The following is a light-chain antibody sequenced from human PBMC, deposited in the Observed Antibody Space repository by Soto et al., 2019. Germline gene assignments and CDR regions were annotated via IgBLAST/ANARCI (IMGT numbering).Light chain of an antibody. CDR2: DVR. J-gene: IGLJ1*01. CDR3: SSYTSSSTYV. CDR1: SSDVGYYNY. Sequence: QSARAQPASVSGSPGQSITISCTGTSSDVGYYNYVSWYQQHPGKAPKLMIYDVRNRPSGVSNRFSGSKSGNTASLTISGLQAEDEADYYCSSYTSSSTYVFGTGTKVTVL. V-gene: IGLV2-14*03.